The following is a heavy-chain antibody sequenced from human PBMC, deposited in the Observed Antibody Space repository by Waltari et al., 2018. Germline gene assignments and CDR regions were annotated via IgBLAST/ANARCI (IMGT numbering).Heavy chain of an antibody. CDR3: ATEFIVGVNFFDY. D-gene: IGHD1-26*01. V-gene: IGHV3-48*03. CDR2: ISSSGTTI. J-gene: IGHJ4*02. Sequence: EVQLVESGGGLIQPGGSLRLSCAASGFTFSSYEMTWVRQAPGKGLEWISSISSSGTTIYYADSVKGRFTISRDNAKNSLYLQMNSLRSEDTAVYYCATEFIVGVNFFDYWGQGTLVTISS. CDR1: GFTFSSYE.